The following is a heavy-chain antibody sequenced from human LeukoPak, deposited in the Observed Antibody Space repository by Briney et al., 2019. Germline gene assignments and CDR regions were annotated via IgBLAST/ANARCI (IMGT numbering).Heavy chain of an antibody. J-gene: IGHJ4*02. D-gene: IGHD3-3*01. Sequence: PSETLSLTCIVSGGSISRSSYYWGWIRQPPGKGLEWIGSIYYSGGTYYNPSLKSRVTISLDTSENQFSLKLSSVTAADTAVYYCARGESLTIFGVVIGNFDYWGQGTLVTVSS. CDR1: GGSISRSSYY. CDR2: IYYSGGT. V-gene: IGHV4-39*07. CDR3: ARGESLTIFGVVIGNFDY.